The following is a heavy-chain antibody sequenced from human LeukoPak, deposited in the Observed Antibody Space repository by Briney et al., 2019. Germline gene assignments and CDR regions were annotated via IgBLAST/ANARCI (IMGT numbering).Heavy chain of an antibody. J-gene: IGHJ4*02. Sequence: PGGSLRLSCAASGFSFTRFGMHWVRQAPGKGLEWVSSISSSSSYIYYADSVKGRFTISRDNAKNSLYLQMNSLRAEDTAVYYCAIFPLGDWLLSLDYWGQGTLVTVSS. D-gene: IGHD3/OR15-3a*01. CDR1: GFSFTRFG. CDR3: AIFPLGDWLLSLDY. V-gene: IGHV3-21*01. CDR2: ISSSSSYI.